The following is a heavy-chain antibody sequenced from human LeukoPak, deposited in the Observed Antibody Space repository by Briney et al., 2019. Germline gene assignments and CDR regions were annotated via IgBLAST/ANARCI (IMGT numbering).Heavy chain of an antibody. Sequence: GGSLRLSCAASGFRFGDYWMTWARHVPGKGLEWVANIKQDGAEKHYAESVEGRFIISRDNAKNSLYLQMNSLRAEDTAVYYCARADLDSSGYYYNHYYYYMDVWGKGTTVTVSS. CDR2: IKQDGAEK. D-gene: IGHD3-22*01. CDR3: ARADLDSSGYYYNHYYYYMDV. CDR1: GFRFGDYW. J-gene: IGHJ6*03. V-gene: IGHV3-7*01.